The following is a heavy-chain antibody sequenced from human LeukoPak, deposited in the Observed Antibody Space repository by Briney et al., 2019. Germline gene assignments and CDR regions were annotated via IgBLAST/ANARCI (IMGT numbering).Heavy chain of an antibody. CDR3: AKYDFWSGYCY. CDR2: INSAGNNI. Sequence: PGGSLRLSCVASGFTFSDYFMSWIRQAPGKGLEWLSFINSAGNNIYYADSVKGRFTISRDNSKNTLYLQMNSLRAEDTAVYYCAKYDFWSGYCYWGQGTLVTVSS. D-gene: IGHD3-3*01. J-gene: IGHJ4*02. CDR1: GFTFSDYF. V-gene: IGHV3-11*01.